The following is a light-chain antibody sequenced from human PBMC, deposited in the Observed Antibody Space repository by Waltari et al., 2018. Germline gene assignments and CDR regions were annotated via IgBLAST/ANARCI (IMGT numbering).Light chain of an antibody. J-gene: IGKJ1*01. V-gene: IGKV3-20*01. Sequence: EIVLTQSPGTLSLSPGERATLSCRASQSVSRTLAWYQQKPGQAPKRLIYGASNRATGIPDRFTGSGSGTDFSLTISSLEPEDFAIYFCQHYVRLPATFGQGTKVEIK. CDR1: QSVSRT. CDR2: GAS. CDR3: QHYVRLPAT.